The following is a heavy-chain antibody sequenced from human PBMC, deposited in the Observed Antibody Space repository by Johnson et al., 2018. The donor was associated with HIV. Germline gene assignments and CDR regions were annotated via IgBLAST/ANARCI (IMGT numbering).Heavy chain of an antibody. Sequence: VQLVESGGGLIQPGGSLRLSCAASGFTFSSYDMHWVRQATGKGLEWVSAIGTAGDTYYPGSVKGRFTISRENAKNTLYLQMGSLRVEDTAVYYCARDDRPDGFDIWGQGTMVTVSS. CDR3: ARDDRPDGFDI. CDR2: IGTAGDT. D-gene: IGHD1-14*01. CDR1: GFTFSSYD. V-gene: IGHV3-13*01. J-gene: IGHJ3*02.